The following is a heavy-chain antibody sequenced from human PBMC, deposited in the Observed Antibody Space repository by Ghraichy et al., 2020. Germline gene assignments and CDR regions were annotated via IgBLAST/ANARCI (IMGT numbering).Heavy chain of an antibody. CDR3: AKFARDWPNEYLQH. Sequence: SCAASGFTFRTYAISWVRQAPGKGLEWVSAITDNGGTTYDAESVKGRFTISRDNSKNTLFLQMNSLRGEDTAVYYCAKFARDWPNEYLQHWGQGALVTVSS. D-gene: IGHD3/OR15-3a*01. CDR2: ITDNGGTT. J-gene: IGHJ1*01. V-gene: IGHV3-23*01. CDR1: GFTFRTYA.